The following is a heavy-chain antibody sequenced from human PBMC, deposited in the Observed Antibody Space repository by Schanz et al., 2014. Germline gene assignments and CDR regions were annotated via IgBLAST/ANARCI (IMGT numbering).Heavy chain of an antibody. CDR2: VSRDGSET. CDR1: GFTFSHYG. V-gene: IGHV3-74*02. J-gene: IGHJ6*02. CDR3: ARGASRDYFAMDV. Sequence: VQLVESGGGVVQPGGSLRLSCVASGFTFSHYGIHWVRQPPGKGLLWVSRVSRDGSETTYVDSVRGRFTISRDTAKNTVFLQMNNLRAEDTAVYYCARGASRDYFAMDVWGQGTTVTVSS.